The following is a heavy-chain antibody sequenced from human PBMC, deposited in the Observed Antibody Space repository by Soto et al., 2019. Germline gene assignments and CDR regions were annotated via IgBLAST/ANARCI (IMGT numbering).Heavy chain of an antibody. CDR3: ARSIDP. V-gene: IGHV4-31*03. Sequence: SETLSLTCTVSGDYSSSGCSYWSWIRQHPGKGLEWIGYIYYSGSTYYNPSLKSRVTISVDTSKNQFSLKLSSVTAADTAVYYCARSIDPWGQGTLVTVSS. J-gene: IGHJ5*02. CDR1: GDYSSSGCSY. CDR2: IYYSGST.